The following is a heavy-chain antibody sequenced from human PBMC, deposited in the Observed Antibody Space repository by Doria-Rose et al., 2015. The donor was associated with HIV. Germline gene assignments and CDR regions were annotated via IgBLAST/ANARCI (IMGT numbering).Heavy chain of an antibody. CDR1: GHSFTIYY. V-gene: IGHV1-46*01. CDR2: INPSSGST. J-gene: IGHJ3*02. CDR3: ARSRGMQVDDAFDI. D-gene: IGHD3-16*01. Sequence: GKKPGASVKVSCKASGHSFTIYYMHWVRQAPGQGLEWMGIINPSSGSTSYAQKFQGRVTMTRDTSTSTVYMELSNLRSEETAVYYCARSRGMQVDDAFDIWGQGKMVTVSS.